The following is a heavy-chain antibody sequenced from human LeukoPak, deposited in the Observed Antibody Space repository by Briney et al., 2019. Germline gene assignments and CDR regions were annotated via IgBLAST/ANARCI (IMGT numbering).Heavy chain of an antibody. J-gene: IGHJ5*02. CDR2: INPNSGGT. CDR3: ARDGRGYSGYDWYWFDP. CDR1: GYTFTGFY. V-gene: IGHV1-2*02. Sequence: ASVTVSCMPSGYTFTGFYIQWVRQAPGQGREWMGWINPNSGGTNYAQKLQGRVTMTRDTSLSTAYMELSRLRSDDTAVYYCARDGRGYSGYDWYWFDPWGQGTLVTVSS. D-gene: IGHD5-12*01.